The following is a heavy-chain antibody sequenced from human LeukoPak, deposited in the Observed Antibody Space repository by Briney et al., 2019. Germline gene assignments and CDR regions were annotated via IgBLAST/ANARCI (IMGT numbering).Heavy chain of an antibody. CDR1: GYTFTGYY. D-gene: IGHD2-15*01. CDR3: ARVSWDIVVVVTATHFDY. CDR2: INPNSGGT. Sequence: ASVKVSCKASGYTFTGYYMHWVRQAPGQGLEWMGWINPNSGGTNYAQKFQGRVTMTRDTSISTAYMELSRLRSDDTAVYYCARVSWDIVVVVTATHFDYWGQGTLVTASS. V-gene: IGHV1-2*02. J-gene: IGHJ4*02.